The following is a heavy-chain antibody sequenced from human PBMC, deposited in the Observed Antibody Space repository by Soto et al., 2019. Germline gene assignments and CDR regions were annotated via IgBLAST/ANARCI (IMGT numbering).Heavy chain of an antibody. CDR1: GFTFTGYC. J-gene: IGHJ1*01. D-gene: IGHD6-19*01. CDR2: VNPNSGVA. V-gene: IGHV1-2*04. Sequence: VKVSRTASGFTFTGYCIHWVRQARGHGLEWIGWVNPNSGVANYAQKFHDWVTITRDTSITTAYMELSGLKFDDTAVYFCAKDEAGHQDIWGQGALVT. CDR3: AKDEAGHQDI.